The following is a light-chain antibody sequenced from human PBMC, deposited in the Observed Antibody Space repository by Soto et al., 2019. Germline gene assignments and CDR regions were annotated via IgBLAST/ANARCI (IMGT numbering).Light chain of an antibody. CDR3: SSYTSSILYV. J-gene: IGLJ1*01. Sequence: QSALTQPASVSGSPGQSITISCTGTSSDVGGYNYVSWYQQHPGKAPKLMIYDVSNRPSGVSNRFSGSKSGNTASLTISGLQAQDEAHYYCSSYTSSILYVFGTGTKVTVL. CDR1: SSDVGGYNY. V-gene: IGLV2-14*01. CDR2: DVS.